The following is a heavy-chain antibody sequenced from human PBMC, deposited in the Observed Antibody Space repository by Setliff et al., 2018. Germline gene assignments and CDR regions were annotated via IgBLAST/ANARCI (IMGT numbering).Heavy chain of an antibody. V-gene: IGHV1-69*05. D-gene: IGHD3-22*01. CDR3: ARGYYDSYARYYVVGDY. CDR1: GGTFRSYG. Sequence: ASVKVSCKASGGTFRSYGISWVRQAPGQGLEWMGGIIPNFGTTSYAQKFQGRVTITTDESTNTAYMELSSLRTEDTAVYYCARGYYDSYARYYVVGDYWGQGTPVTVS. J-gene: IGHJ4*02. CDR2: IIPNFGTT.